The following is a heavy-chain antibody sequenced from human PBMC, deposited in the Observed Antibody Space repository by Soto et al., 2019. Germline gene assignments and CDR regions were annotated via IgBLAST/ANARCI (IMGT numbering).Heavy chain of an antibody. Sequence: QVQLVQSGAEVKKPGASVKVSCKASGYTFTSYAMHWVRQAPGQRLEWMGWINAGNGNTKYSQKFQGRVTITRDTSASPAYMELSSLRSEDTAVYYCARAERYSGYDPYYFDYWGQGTLVTVSS. V-gene: IGHV1-3*01. J-gene: IGHJ4*02. D-gene: IGHD5-12*01. CDR2: INAGNGNT. CDR1: GYTFTSYA. CDR3: ARAERYSGYDPYYFDY.